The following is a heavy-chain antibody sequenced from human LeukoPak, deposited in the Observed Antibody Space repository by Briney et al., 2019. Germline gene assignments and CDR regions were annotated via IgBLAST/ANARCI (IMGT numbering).Heavy chain of an antibody. CDR3: ARAGLSCVNNNCMVEWFDP. CDR1: GYSLSSGYF. V-gene: IGHV4-38-2*01. Sequence: KPSETLSLTCAVSGYSLSSGYFWGWIRQPPGKGLEGIGSYYHRGSTNYNPSLKSRVTISVDTTKNQFSLCLSSVTAANTPVYYSARAGLSCVNNNCMVEWFDPGGEETLVTVSS. J-gene: IGHJ5*02. D-gene: IGHD1-1*01. CDR2: YYHRGST.